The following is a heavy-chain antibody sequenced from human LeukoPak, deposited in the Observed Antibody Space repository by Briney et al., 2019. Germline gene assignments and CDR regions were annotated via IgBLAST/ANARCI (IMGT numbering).Heavy chain of an antibody. V-gene: IGHV3-7*01. Sequence: GGSLRLPCAASGFTFSDYWMSRVRQAPGKGLEWVANINEDGSEKYYVDSVKGRFTISRDNAKNSLYLQMNSLRAEDTAVYYCARDRRGWSGYWGQGTPVTVSS. CDR2: INEDGSEK. CDR1: GFTFSDYW. D-gene: IGHD6-19*01. CDR3: ARDRRGWSGY. J-gene: IGHJ4*02.